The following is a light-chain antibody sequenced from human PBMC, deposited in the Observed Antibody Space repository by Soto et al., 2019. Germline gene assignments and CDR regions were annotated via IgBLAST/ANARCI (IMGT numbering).Light chain of an antibody. CDR2: KNN. CDR1: NSNIGSNY. V-gene: IGLV1-47*01. CDR3: STWEKNLGGPV. J-gene: IGLJ3*02. Sequence: QSVLSQPPSASEAPGQRVTISCSANNSNIGSNYVHWYQQFPGMAPKLRIYKNNQRPSGVPDRFSGSKSGTSASLAISGLRSEDEADYYCSTWEKNLGGPVFGGGTQLTVL.